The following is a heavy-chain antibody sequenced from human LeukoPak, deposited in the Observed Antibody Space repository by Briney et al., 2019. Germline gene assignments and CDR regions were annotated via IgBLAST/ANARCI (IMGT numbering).Heavy chain of an antibody. CDR1: GYPLCSYW. J-gene: IGHJ4*02. V-gene: IGHV3-74*01. D-gene: IGHD4-11*01. CDR2: INSDGSRT. Sequence: QSGGSLRLSCAASGYPLCSYWMHWVRQAPGKGLVWVSRINSDGSRTRYADTVKGRFTLSRDNAKNTLSLKINSLRDEHAAVYYCARVRPYGNCELDYCGQRTLVTASS. CDR3: ARVRPYGNCELDY.